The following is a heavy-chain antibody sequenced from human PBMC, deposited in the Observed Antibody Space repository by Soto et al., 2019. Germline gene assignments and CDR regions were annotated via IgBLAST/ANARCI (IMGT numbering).Heavy chain of an antibody. V-gene: IGHV1-18*01. Sequence: QVQLVQSGPEVTMPGASVKVSCKTSGYTFTAYGLAWLRQAPGQRPEWLGWVGTANANPNYAAKFQGRVTMAADKPTTTTYMELRSLRSDDTAVYYCARELNTDPTAYYSFAYWGQGTLVTVSS. CDR2: VGTANANP. CDR1: GYTFTAYG. D-gene: IGHD3-9*01. CDR3: ARELNTDPTAYYSFAY. J-gene: IGHJ4*02.